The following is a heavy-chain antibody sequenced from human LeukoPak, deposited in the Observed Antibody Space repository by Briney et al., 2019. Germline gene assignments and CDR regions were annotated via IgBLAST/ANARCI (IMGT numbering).Heavy chain of an antibody. CDR1: GGSFSGYY. Sequence: SETLSLTCAVYGGSFSGYYWSWIRQPPGKGLEWIGEINHSGSTNYNPSLKSRVTISVDTSKNQFSLKLSSVTAADMAVYYCARWVYSSSSYDYWGQGTLVTVSS. J-gene: IGHJ4*02. CDR3: ARWVYSSSSYDY. CDR2: INHSGST. V-gene: IGHV4-34*01. D-gene: IGHD6-6*01.